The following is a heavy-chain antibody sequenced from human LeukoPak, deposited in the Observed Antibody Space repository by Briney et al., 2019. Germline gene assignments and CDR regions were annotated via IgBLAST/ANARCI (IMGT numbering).Heavy chain of an antibody. Sequence: WASVTVSCKASGGTFSSFAISWVRQAPGQGLEWMGGIIPIFGTANYAQKFQGRVTITTDESTSTAYMELSSLRSEDTAVYYCARDGLLGYCSSTSCYDYWGQGTLVTVSS. CDR1: GGTFSSFA. J-gene: IGHJ4*02. CDR3: ARDGLLGYCSSTSCYDY. D-gene: IGHD2-2*01. V-gene: IGHV1-69*05. CDR2: IIPIFGTA.